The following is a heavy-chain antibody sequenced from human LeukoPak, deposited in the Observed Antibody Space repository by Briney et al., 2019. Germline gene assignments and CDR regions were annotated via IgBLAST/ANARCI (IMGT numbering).Heavy chain of an antibody. CDR3: ARDDSSGPQVY. J-gene: IGHJ4*02. CDR1: GYTFSSYY. D-gene: IGHD3-22*01. Sequence: GASVKVSCKASGYTFSSYYMHWVRQAPGQGREWMGIINPSGGSTKYAQKFQGRVTMTRDTSTSTVYMELSSLRSEDTAVYYCARDDSSGPQVYWGQGTLVTVSS. CDR2: INPSGGST. V-gene: IGHV1-46*01.